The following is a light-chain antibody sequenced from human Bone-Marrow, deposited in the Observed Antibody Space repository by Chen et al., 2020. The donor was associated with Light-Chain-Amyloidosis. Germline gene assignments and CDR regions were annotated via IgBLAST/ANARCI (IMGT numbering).Light chain of an antibody. CDR2: RDT. CDR1: DLPTKY. J-gene: IGLJ2*01. CDR3: LSADSSVIYEVI. Sequence: SYELTQPPSVSVSPGQTARITCSGEDLPTKYAYWYQQKPGQAPVLVIHRDTERPSGISERLAGSRSGTTATGTISGVQAGDEADYHCLSADSSVIYEVIFGGGTKLPVL. V-gene: IGLV3-25*03.